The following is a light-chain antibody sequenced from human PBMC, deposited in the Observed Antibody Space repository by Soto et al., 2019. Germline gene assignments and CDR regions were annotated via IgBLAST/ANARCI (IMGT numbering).Light chain of an antibody. Sequence: EIVLTQSPGTLSVSPGERATLSCRASQSVSSSYLAWYQQKPGQAPRLLIHGTSTRATGIPDRFSGSGSGTDFTLTISRLEPEEFAVYYCQQYGSSPMYTFGQGTKLEIK. V-gene: IGKV3-20*01. CDR1: QSVSSSY. CDR2: GTS. J-gene: IGKJ2*01. CDR3: QQYGSSPMYT.